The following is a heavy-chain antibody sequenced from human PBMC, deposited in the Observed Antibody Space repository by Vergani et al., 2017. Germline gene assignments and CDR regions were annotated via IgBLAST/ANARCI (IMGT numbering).Heavy chain of an antibody. J-gene: IGHJ4*02. Sequence: EVQLLESGGGLVQPGGSLRLSCAASGFTFSSYAMSWVRQAPGKGLEWVSAISGSGCSTYSADSVKGRFTISRDNSKNTLYLQMNSLRAEDTAVYYCVRSSTSCRPFDYWGQGTLVTVSS. CDR2: ISGSGCST. V-gene: IGHV3-23*01. CDR1: GFTFSSYA. D-gene: IGHD2-2*01. CDR3: VRSSTSCRPFDY.